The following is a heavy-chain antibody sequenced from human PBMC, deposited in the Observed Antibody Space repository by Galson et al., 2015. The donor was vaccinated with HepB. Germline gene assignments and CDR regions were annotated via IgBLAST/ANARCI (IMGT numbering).Heavy chain of an antibody. CDR3: ARWSYYFDD. CDR2: LYTSGST. D-gene: IGHD1-26*01. Sequence: SLRLSCAASGFTFSTYVMRWVRQAPGKGLEWVSVLYTSGSTYFADSVKGRFTISRDNSRNTLYLQMNSLRAEDAAVYYCARWSYYFDDWGQGTLVTVSS. CDR1: GFTFSTYV. V-gene: IGHV3-66*01. J-gene: IGHJ4*02.